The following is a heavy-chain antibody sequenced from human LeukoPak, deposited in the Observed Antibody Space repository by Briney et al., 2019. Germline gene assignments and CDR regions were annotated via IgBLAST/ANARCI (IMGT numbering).Heavy chain of an antibody. CDR2: NPNRGNT. D-gene: IGHD1-26*01. CDR3: ALYSGSYSLSGAFDF. V-gene: IGHV1-8*01. J-gene: IGHJ3*01. Sequence: NPNRGNTGYAQRFQGRVTMARNTSISTAYMELSSLRSEDTAVYYCALYSGSYSLSGAFDFWGQGTMVTVSS.